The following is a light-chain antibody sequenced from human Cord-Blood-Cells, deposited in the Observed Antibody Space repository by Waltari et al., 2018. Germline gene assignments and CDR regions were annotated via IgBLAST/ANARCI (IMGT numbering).Light chain of an antibody. CDR3: CSYAGSSTWV. J-gene: IGLJ3*02. CDR2: EVS. Sequence: QSALTQPASVSGSPGQSITISCTGTSSAVGGFNLVSWYQQHPGKAPKLMIYEVSKRPTGVSNSFSGSKSGNTAALTISGLQAEDEADYYCCSYAGSSTWVFGGGTKLTVL. V-gene: IGLV2-23*02. CDR1: SSAVGGFNL.